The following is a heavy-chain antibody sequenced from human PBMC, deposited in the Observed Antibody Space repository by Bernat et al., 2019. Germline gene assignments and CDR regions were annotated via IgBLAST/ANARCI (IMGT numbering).Heavy chain of an antibody. Sequence: QVQLVESGGGLVKPGGSLRLSCAASGFTFSDYYMSWIRQAPGKGLDWVSYISSSSRYTNSADSVKGRFTITRDNAKNSLYLQLNSMRAEDTAVYYCARGTSTSAPYMDVWGKGTTVTVSS. CDR2: ISSSSRYT. V-gene: IGHV3-11*05. J-gene: IGHJ6*03. CDR3: ARGTSTSAPYMDV. CDR1: GFTFSDYY.